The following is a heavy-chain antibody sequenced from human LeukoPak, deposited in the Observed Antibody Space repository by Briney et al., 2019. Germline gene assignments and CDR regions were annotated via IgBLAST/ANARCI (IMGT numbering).Heavy chain of an antibody. D-gene: IGHD3-3*01. V-gene: IGHV4-61*01. CDR3: ARVASGYDVFDI. CDR1: GGSVSSGSYY. J-gene: IGHJ3*02. CDR2: IYYSGST. Sequence: KPSETLSLTCTVSGGSVSSGSYYWSWIRQPPGKGLEWIEYIYYSGSTNYNPSLKSRVTISVDTSKNQFSLKLSSVTAADTAVFYCARVASGYDVFDIWGQGTMVTVSS.